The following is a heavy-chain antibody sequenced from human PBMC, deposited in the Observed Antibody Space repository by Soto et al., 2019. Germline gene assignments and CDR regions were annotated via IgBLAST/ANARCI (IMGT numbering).Heavy chain of an antibody. Sequence: PGGSRRRSWAASGFTFSSYWMSWVGQAPGKGLEWVANIKQDGSEKYYVDSVKGRFTISRDNAKNSLYLQMNRLRAEDTAVYYCARTVGGSSWYPGAYYFDYWGQGTLVTVSS. V-gene: IGHV3-7*03. D-gene: IGHD6-13*01. J-gene: IGHJ4*02. CDR2: IKQDGSEK. CDR3: ARTVGGSSWYPGAYYFDY. CDR1: GFTFSSYW.